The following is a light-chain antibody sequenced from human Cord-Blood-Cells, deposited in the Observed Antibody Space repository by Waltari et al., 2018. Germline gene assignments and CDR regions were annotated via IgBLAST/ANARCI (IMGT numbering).Light chain of an antibody. Sequence: DIQVTQSSCSVSACVGDRVATTCRASQGIGSWLAWYQQKPGKAPKLLIYAASSLQSGVPSRFSGSGSGTDFTLTISSLQPEDFATYYCQQANSFPPTFGQGTKVEIK. V-gene: IGKV1-12*01. CDR1: QGIGSW. CDR2: AAS. J-gene: IGKJ1*01. CDR3: QQANSFPPT.